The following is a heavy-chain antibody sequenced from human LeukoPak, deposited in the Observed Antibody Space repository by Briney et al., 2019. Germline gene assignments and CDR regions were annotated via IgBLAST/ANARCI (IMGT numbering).Heavy chain of an antibody. CDR3: ARVAVAGTVINWFDP. D-gene: IGHD6-19*01. CDR2: ISAYNGNT. CDR1: GYTFTGYY. J-gene: IGHJ5*02. Sequence: ASVKVSCKASGYTFTGYYIHWVRQALGQGLEWMGWISAYNGNTNYAQKLQGRVTITTDTSTSTAYMELRSLRSDDTAVYYCARVAVAGTVINWFDPWGQGTLVTVSS. V-gene: IGHV1-18*04.